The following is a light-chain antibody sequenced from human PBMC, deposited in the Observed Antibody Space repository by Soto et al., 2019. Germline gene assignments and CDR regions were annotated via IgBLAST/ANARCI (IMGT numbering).Light chain of an antibody. CDR2: DVS. J-gene: IGKJ1*01. CDR3: QQRSNWPRT. CDR1: QNISSY. V-gene: IGKV3-11*01. Sequence: IVLTQSPVTLSLSPVEIATLSCRASQNISSYLIWYQQKPGQAPRLLMYDVSNRATGIPARFSGSGSGTDFTLTISSLEPEDLAVYYCQQRSNWPRTFGQGTKVDIK.